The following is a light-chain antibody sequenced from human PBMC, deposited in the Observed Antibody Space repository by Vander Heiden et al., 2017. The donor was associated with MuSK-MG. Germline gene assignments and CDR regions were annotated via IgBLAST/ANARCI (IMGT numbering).Light chain of an antibody. CDR1: SSDVGGYNY. V-gene: IGLV2-14*03. J-gene: IGLJ2*01. Sequence: QSALTQPASVSGSPGQSITISCSGTSSDVGGYNYVSWYQQHPGKAPKLMIDDVSNRPSGVSDRFSGSKSGNTASLTISGLQAEDEADYYCSSYTSDSTVVFGGGTKLTVL. CDR3: SSYTSDSTVV. CDR2: DVS.